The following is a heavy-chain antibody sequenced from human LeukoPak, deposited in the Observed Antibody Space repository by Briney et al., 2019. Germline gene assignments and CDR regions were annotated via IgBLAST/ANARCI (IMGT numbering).Heavy chain of an antibody. CDR3: ARETVTETGDNWFDP. J-gene: IGHJ5*02. D-gene: IGHD4-11*01. CDR2: IWYDGSNK. CDR1: GFTFSSYG. Sequence: GRSLRLSCAASGFTFSSYGMHWVRQAPGKGLEWVAVIWYDGSNKYYADSVKGRFTISRDNSKNTLYLQMNSLRAEDTAVYYCARETVTETGDNWFDPWGQGTLVTVPS. V-gene: IGHV3-33*01.